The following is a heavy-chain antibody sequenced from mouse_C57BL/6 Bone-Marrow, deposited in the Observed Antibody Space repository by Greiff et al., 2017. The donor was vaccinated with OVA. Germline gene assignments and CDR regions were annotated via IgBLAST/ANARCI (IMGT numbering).Heavy chain of an antibody. V-gene: IGHV5-17*01. CDR2: ISSGSSTI. CDR1: GFPFSDYG. J-gene: IGHJ1*03. Sequence: EVKLVESGGGLVKPGGSLKLSCAASGFPFSDYGMHWVRQAPEKGLEWVAYISSGSSTIYYADTVKGRFTISRDNAKNTLFLQMTSLRSDDTAMYYCARINYWYFDVWGTGTTVTVSS. CDR3: ARINYWYFDV.